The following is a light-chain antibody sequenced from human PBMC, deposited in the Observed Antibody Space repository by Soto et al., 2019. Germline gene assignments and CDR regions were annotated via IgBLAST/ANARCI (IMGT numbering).Light chain of an antibody. Sequence: QSVLTQPPSVSGAPGQRVTISCTGSSSNIGAGFDVHWYQQLPGTAPKLLIYGNNNRPSGVPDRFSGSKSATSASLAITGLQADDEADYSCQSYDSSLSGSVFGGGTKLTVL. CDR2: GNN. V-gene: IGLV1-40*01. CDR3: QSYDSSLSGSV. CDR1: SSNIGAGFD. J-gene: IGLJ3*02.